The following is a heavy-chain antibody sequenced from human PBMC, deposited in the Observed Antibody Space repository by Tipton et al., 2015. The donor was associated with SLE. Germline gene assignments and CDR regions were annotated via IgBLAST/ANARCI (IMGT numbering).Heavy chain of an antibody. CDR3: ARGSNYAFDI. J-gene: IGHJ3*02. CDR2: IYYSGST. V-gene: IGHV4-59*01. Sequence: TLSLTCTVSGGSISSYYRSWIRQPPGKGLEWIGYIYYSGSTNYNPSLKSRVTISVDTSKNQFSLKLSSVTAADTAVYYCARGSNYAFDIWGQGTMVTVSS. D-gene: IGHD6-13*01. CDR1: GGSISSYY.